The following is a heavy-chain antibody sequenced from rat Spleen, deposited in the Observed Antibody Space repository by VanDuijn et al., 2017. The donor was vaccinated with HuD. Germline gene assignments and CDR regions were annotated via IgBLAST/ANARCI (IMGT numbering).Heavy chain of an antibody. CDR2: ISSDGGRN. V-gene: IGHV5-20*01. CDR3: TTAPGWDYYYSWFAY. J-gene: IGHJ3*01. CDR1: GFTFSDYY. Sequence: EVQLVESGGGLVQPGRSLKLSCAASGFTFSDYYMAWVRQAPTKGLEWVATISSDGGRNFYRDSVKGRFTISRDNAKSTLSLQMDSLRSEDTATYYCTTAPGWDYYYSWFAYWGQGTLVTVSS. D-gene: IGHD1-6*01.